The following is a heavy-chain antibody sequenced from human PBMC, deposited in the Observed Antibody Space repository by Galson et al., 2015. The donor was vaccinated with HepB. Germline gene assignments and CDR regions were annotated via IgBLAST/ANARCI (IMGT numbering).Heavy chain of an antibody. D-gene: IGHD4-17*01. J-gene: IGHJ4*02. CDR2: VSWNSGTI. CDR3: AKRPSPTVTTVPFDY. V-gene: IGHV3-9*01. Sequence: SLRLSCAASGFTFDDYAMHWVRQPPGKGLEWVSGVSWNSGTIVYADSVKGRFTISRDNAKNSLFLQMNSLRPEDTAFYYCAKRPSPTVTTVPFDYWGQGALVTVSS. CDR1: GFTFDDYA.